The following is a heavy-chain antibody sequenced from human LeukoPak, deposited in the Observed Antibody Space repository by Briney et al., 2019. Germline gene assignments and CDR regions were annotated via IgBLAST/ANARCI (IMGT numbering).Heavy chain of an antibody. V-gene: IGHV4-59*01. CDR2: IYYSGST. CDR3: ARDGPLVDSIAFDI. Sequence: PSETLSLTCTVSGGSISSYYWSWIRQPPGKGLEWIGYIYYSGSTNYNPSLKSRVTISVDTSKNQFSLKLSSVTAADTAVCYCARDGPLVDSIAFDIWGQGTMVTVSS. CDR1: GGSISSYY. D-gene: IGHD3-22*01. J-gene: IGHJ3*02.